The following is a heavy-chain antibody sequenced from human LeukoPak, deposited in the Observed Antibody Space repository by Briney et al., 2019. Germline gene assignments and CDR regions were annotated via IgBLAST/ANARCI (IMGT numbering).Heavy chain of an antibody. Sequence: PSQTLSLTCAISGDSFSSNTAAWTWIRQSPSRGLEWLGRTLYRSHLYYEYALSVRGRITINPDTSKNHFSLQLNSVTPEDTAMHYCGRDLNAGLDSWGQGILVTVSS. CDR1: GDSFSSNTAA. D-gene: IGHD2-8*01. J-gene: IGHJ4*02. V-gene: IGHV6-1*01. CDR2: TLYRSHLYY. CDR3: GRDLNAGLDS.